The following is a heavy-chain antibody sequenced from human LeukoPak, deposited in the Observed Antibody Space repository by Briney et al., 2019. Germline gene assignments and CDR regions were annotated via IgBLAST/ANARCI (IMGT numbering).Heavy chain of an antibody. J-gene: IGHJ4*02. V-gene: IGHV4-39*07. Sequence: SETLSLTCAVSGGSVSSSTYYWGWSRQPPGKGLEWIGSIYYRGSTYYNPSLKSRVSISVDTSKNQFSLKLSSVTAADTAVYYCARDNGGWYSDYWGQGTLVTVSS. CDR2: IYYRGST. CDR3: ARDNGGWYSDY. D-gene: IGHD6-19*01. CDR1: GGSVSSSTYY.